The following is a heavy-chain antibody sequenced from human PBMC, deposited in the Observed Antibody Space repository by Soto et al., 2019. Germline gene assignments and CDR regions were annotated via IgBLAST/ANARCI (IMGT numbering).Heavy chain of an antibody. D-gene: IGHD2-2*02. Sequence: ASVKVSCKASGYTFTSYGISWVRQAPGQGLEWMGWISAYNGNTNYAQKLRGRVTMTTDTSTSTAYMELRSLRSDDTAVYYCAREDCSSTSCYNDWFDPWGQGTLVTVSS. CDR2: ISAYNGNT. CDR3: AREDCSSTSCYNDWFDP. J-gene: IGHJ5*02. V-gene: IGHV1-18*01. CDR1: GYTFTSYG.